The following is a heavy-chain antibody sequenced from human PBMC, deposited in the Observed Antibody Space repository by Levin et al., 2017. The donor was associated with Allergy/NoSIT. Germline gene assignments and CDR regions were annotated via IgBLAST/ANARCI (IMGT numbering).Heavy chain of an antibody. CDR3: ARGEGEFGHY. V-gene: IGHV1-69*04. Sequence: KISCKASGGTFSSYAISWVRQAPGQGLEWMGRIIPILGIANYAQKFQGRVTITADKSTSTAYMELSSLRSEDTAVYYCARGEGEFGHYWGQGSLVTVSS. CDR1: GGTFSSYA. CDR2: IIPILGIA. D-gene: IGHD3-16*01. J-gene: IGHJ4*02.